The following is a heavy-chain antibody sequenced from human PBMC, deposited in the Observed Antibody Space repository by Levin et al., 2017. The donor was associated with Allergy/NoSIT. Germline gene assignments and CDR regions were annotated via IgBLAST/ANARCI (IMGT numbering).Heavy chain of an antibody. CDR1: GYTFTSYG. D-gene: IGHD2-2*01. J-gene: IGHJ5*02. V-gene: IGHV1-18*01. Sequence: ASVKVSCKASGYTFTSYGISWVRQAPGQGLEWMGWISAYNGNTNYAQKLQGRVTMTTDTSTSTAYMELRSLRSDDTAVYYCARVERCSSTSCYALLNWFDPWGQGTLVTVSS. CDR2: ISAYNGNT. CDR3: ARVERCSSTSCYALLNWFDP.